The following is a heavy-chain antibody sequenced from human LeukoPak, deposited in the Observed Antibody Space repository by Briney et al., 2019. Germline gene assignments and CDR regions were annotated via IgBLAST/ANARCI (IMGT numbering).Heavy chain of an antibody. J-gene: IGHJ5*02. V-gene: IGHV4-34*01. CDR2: INHSGNT. CDR3: ARVGTVTTAFYNWFDP. CDR1: GGSSSDYC. D-gene: IGHD4-17*01. Sequence: PSETLSLTCAVYGGSSSDYCWSWIRQPPGKGLEWIGEINHSGNTNYNPSVKSRVIISIDTSKNQLSLNLRSVTAADTAIYYCARVGTVTTAFYNWFDPWRQGTLVTVSS.